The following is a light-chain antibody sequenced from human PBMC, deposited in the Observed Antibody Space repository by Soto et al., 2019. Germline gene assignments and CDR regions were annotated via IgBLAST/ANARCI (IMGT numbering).Light chain of an antibody. CDR2: DAS. V-gene: IGKV3-20*01. J-gene: IGKJ1*01. CDR3: QQYGSSSWT. CDR1: QTVRNNY. Sequence: EFVLTQSPGTLSLSPVERATLSCRASQTVRNNYLAWYQQKPGQAPRLLIYDASSRATGIPDRFSGSGSGTTFTLTISRLEPEDFAVYYCQQYGSSSWTFGQGTKVDIK.